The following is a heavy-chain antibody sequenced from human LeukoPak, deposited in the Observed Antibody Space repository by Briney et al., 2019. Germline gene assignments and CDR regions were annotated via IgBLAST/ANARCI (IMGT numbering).Heavy chain of an antibody. CDR3: ARDGRGHYHYDY. Sequence: SETLSLTCAVYGGSFSGYYWSWIRQPPGKGLEWIGEINHSGSTNYNPSLKSRVTISVDTSKNQFSLKLSSVNAEDTAVYYCARDGRGHYHYDYWGQGILVSVSS. CDR2: INHSGST. D-gene: IGHD3-16*02. V-gene: IGHV4-34*01. CDR1: GGSFSGYY. J-gene: IGHJ4*02.